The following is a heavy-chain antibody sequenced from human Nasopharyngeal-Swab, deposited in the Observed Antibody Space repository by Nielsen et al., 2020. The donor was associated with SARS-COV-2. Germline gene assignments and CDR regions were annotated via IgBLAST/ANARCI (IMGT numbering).Heavy chain of an antibody. CDR3: AQEIRPNDY. CDR1: GFSFSNHG. CDR2: ISISGNKL. V-gene: IGHV3-23*01. D-gene: IGHD6-6*01. J-gene: IGHJ4*02. Sequence: LSLTCAASGFSFSNHGMSWVRQAPGKGLEWVSAISISGNKLYYADSVRDRFTISRDNSKNTLYLQMNSLRAEDTAVYYCAQEIRPNDYWGQGTLVTVSS.